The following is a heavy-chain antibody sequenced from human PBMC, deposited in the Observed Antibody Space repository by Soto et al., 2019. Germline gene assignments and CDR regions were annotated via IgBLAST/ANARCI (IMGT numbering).Heavy chain of an antibody. Sequence: EVQLLESGGGSVQPGGSLRLSCEASGFNFNNYAMTWVRQAPGRGLEWVSIISGSGGSTYFADSVKGRFTISRDNSKNTLYLQMNSLRADDTAVYYCARALVEVIVELNFDYWGQGTLVTVSS. CDR3: ARALVEVIVELNFDY. CDR2: ISGSGGST. V-gene: IGHV3-23*01. J-gene: IGHJ4*02. CDR1: GFNFNNYA. D-gene: IGHD2-21*01.